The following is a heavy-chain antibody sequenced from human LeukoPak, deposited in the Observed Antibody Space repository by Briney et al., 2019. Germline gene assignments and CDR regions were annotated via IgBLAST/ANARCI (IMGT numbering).Heavy chain of an antibody. CDR3: ARVGSNYPSSFDY. CDR1: GGSFSGYY. D-gene: IGHD4-11*01. J-gene: IGHJ4*02. Sequence: PSETLSLTCAVYGGSFSGYYWSWIRQPPGKGLEWIGEINHSGSTNYNPSLESRVTISVDTSKNQFSLKLSSVTAADTAVYYCARVGSNYPSSFDYWGQGALVTVSS. CDR2: INHSGST. V-gene: IGHV4-34*01.